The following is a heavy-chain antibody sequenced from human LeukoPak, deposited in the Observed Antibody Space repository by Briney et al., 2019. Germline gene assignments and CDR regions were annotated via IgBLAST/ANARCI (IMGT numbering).Heavy chain of an antibody. D-gene: IGHD3-16*01. J-gene: IGHJ3*02. CDR2: IDSDGSDT. CDR3: TSGGYKEFGAAFDI. CDR1: GFTFSNYW. Sequence: GGSLRLSCAASGFTFSNYWMHWVRQAPGKGLEWVSRIDSDGSDTSYADSVKGRFTISRDNAKNTLYLQMKSLRAEDTAVYYCTSGGYKEFGAAFDIWGQGTMVIVSS. V-gene: IGHV3-74*01.